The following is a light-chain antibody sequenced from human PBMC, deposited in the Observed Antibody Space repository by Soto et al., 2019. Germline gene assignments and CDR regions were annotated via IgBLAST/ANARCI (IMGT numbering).Light chain of an antibody. V-gene: IGLV1-47*01. Sequence: QSVLTQPPSASGTPGQRVTISCSGSSSNIGSNYVYWYQQLPGTAPKLLIYRNNQRPSGVPDRFSGSKSGTSASLAISGLQAEDEADYYCSSYAGSNNPVVFGGGTKVTVL. J-gene: IGLJ2*01. CDR2: RNN. CDR1: SSNIGSNY. CDR3: SSYAGSNNPVV.